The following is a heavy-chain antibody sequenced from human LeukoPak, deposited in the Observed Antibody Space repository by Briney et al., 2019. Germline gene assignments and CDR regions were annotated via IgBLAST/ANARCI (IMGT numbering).Heavy chain of an antibody. V-gene: IGHV4-34*01. CDR2: INHSGST. CDR3: ARHAIKRITMVRGVNNWFDP. D-gene: IGHD3-10*01. CDR1: GGSFSGYY. Sequence: SETLSLTCAVYGGSFSGYYWSWIRQPPGKGLEWIGEINHSGSTNYNPSLKSRVTISVDTSKNQFSLKLSSVTAADTAVYYCARHAIKRITMVRGVNNWFDPWGQGTLVTVSS. J-gene: IGHJ5*02.